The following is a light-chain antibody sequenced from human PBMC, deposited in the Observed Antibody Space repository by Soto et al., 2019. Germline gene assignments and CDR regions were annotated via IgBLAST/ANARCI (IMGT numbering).Light chain of an antibody. Sequence: EIVLTQSPGTLSLSPGERATLSCRASQSVSSNLAWYQQKPGQAPRLLIYSASSRATGIPDRFSGSGSGTDFTLTISRLEPEDFAVYYCQQYGRSPTTFGQGTKVDI. J-gene: IGKJ1*01. CDR3: QQYGRSPTT. V-gene: IGKV3-20*01. CDR1: QSVSSN. CDR2: SAS.